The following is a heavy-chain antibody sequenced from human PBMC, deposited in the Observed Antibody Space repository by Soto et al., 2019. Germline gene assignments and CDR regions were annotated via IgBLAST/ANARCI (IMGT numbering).Heavy chain of an antibody. CDR3: ARVGDFWSGYYTGNLDP. CDR2: IYHSGST. V-gene: IGHV4-38-2*01. Sequence: SETLSLTCAVSGYSISSGYYLGWIRQPPGKGLEWIGSIYHSGSTYYNPSLKSRVTISVDTSKNQFSLKLSSVTAADTAVYYCARVGDFWSGYYTGNLDPWGQGTLVTVSS. D-gene: IGHD3-3*01. CDR1: GYSISSGYY. J-gene: IGHJ5*02.